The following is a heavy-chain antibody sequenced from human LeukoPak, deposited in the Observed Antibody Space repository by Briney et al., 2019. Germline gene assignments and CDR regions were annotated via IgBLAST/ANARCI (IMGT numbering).Heavy chain of an antibody. Sequence: PGGSLRLSCAASGFTFSSYWMHWVRQAPGKGLVWVSRINSDGSSTSYADSVKGRFTISRDNSKNTLYLQMNSLRAEDTAVYYCAKVPIRGSYVDAFDIWGQGTMVTVSS. J-gene: IGHJ3*02. CDR2: INSDGSST. CDR3: AKVPIRGSYVDAFDI. CDR1: GFTFSSYW. V-gene: IGHV3-74*01. D-gene: IGHD1-26*01.